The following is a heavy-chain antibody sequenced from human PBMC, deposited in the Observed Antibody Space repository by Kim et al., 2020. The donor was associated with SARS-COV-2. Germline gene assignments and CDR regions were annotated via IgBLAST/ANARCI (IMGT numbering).Heavy chain of an antibody. Sequence: SETLSLTCTVSGGSISSSSYYWGWIRQPPGKGLEWIGSIYYSGSTYYNPSLKSRVTISVDTSKNQFSLKLSSVTAADTAVYYCARLEAAAGINYYYYGM. CDR2: IYYSGST. J-gene: IGHJ6*01. D-gene: IGHD6-13*01. CDR1: GGSISSSSYY. CDR3: ARLEAAAGINYYYYGM. V-gene: IGHV4-39*01.